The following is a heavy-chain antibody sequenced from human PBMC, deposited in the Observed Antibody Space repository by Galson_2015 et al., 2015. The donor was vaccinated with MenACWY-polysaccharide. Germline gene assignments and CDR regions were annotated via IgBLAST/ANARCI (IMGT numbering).Heavy chain of an antibody. CDR2: IWYDGSNK. CDR3: ATIRGSAPNYYMDV. CDR1: GLRFGSYG. Sequence: SLRLSCAASGLRFGSYGMQWVRQAPGKGLEWVALIWYDGSNKYYSEPVKGRFAIFRDNSKNTLYLQMNSLRVEDTAVYYCATIRGSAPNYYMDVWGKGTTVTVSS. V-gene: IGHV3-33*03. J-gene: IGHJ6*03. D-gene: IGHD5-12*01.